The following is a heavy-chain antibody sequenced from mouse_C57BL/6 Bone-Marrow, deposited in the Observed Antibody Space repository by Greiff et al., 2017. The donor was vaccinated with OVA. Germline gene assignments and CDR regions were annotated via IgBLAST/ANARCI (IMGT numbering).Heavy chain of an antibody. CDR3: ARWGYLYYYAMDY. V-gene: IGHV1-19*01. J-gene: IGHJ4*01. D-gene: IGHD3-1*01. CDR2: INPYNGGT. Sequence: VQLVESGPVLVKPGASVKMSCKASGYTFTDYYMNWVKQSHGKSLEWIGVINPYNGGTSYNQKFKGKATLTVDKSSSTAYMELNSLTSEDSAVYYCARWGYLYYYAMDYWGQGTSVTVSS. CDR1: GYTFTDYY.